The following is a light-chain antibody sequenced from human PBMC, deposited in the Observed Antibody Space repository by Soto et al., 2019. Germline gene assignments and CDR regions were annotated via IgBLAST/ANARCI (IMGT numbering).Light chain of an antibody. V-gene: IGKV1-5*03. Sequence: DIQMTQSPSTLSASVGDRVTITCRASQSICSWLAGYQQNPGKAPKLLIYKASTLQSGVPSRFSGSGSGTEYTLAISRRQPDHSSTYYCQQYNDKWTFGQGTKVEIK. CDR2: KAS. J-gene: IGKJ1*01. CDR3: QQYNDKWT. CDR1: QSICSW.